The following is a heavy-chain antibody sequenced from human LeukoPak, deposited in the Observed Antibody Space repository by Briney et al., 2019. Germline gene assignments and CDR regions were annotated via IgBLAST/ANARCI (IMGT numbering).Heavy chain of an antibody. CDR1: GYTFNAYA. J-gene: IGHJ4*02. V-gene: IGHV1-3*01. CDR3: ARGSTSDWPLDH. CDR2: IDADNGDT. Sequence: ASVKVSCKASGYTFNAYAIHWVRQAPGQRFEWMGWIDADNGDTAYAQSFQGRVTITRDTSARTVYLQLSSLRSEDTAVYYCARGSTSDWPLDHWGQETLVTISS. D-gene: IGHD6-19*01.